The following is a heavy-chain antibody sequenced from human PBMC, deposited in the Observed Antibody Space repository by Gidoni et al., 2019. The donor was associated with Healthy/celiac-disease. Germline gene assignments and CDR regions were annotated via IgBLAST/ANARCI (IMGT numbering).Heavy chain of an antibody. J-gene: IGHJ6*03. D-gene: IGHD3-10*01. CDR3: ARSGYYYYYMDV. CDR2: INSDGGSP. V-gene: IGHV3-74*01. Sequence: EVQLVESGGGLVQPGGSLRLPCAASGFTFSSSWMHWVRQAPGKGLVWVARINSDGGSPSYADSVKGRFTISRDNAKNTLYLQMNSLRAEDTAVYYCARSGYYYYYMDVWGKGTTVTVSS. CDR1: GFTFSSSW.